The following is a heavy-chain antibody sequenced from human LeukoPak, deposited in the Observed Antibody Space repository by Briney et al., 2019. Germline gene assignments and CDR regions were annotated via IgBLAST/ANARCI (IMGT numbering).Heavy chain of an antibody. J-gene: IGHJ4*02. D-gene: IGHD5-18*01. CDR1: GGSISSYY. V-gene: IGHV4-59*01. CDR2: IYYSGST. Sequence: SETLSLTCTVSGGSISSYYWSWIRQPPGKGLEWIGYIYYSGSTNYNPSLKSRVTISVDTSKNQFSLKLNSVTAADTAIYFCARGRRGYSSHIEPYYFDFWGQGTLVTVSS. CDR3: ARGRRGYSSHIEPYYFDF.